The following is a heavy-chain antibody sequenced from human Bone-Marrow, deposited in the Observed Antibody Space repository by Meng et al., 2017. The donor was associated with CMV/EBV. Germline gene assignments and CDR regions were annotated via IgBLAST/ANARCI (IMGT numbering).Heavy chain of an antibody. CDR2: IYYTGST. CDR3: ARSPSSSSWLSY. D-gene: IGHD6-13*01. Sequence: LSCTVPGASISSYYCSWIRQPPGQGLEYIGHIYYTGSTNYNPSLKSRVSISINTSKNQFSLKLSSVTAADTAVYYCARSPSSSSWLSYWGQGTLVTVSS. V-gene: IGHV4-59*12. CDR1: GASISSYY. J-gene: IGHJ4*02.